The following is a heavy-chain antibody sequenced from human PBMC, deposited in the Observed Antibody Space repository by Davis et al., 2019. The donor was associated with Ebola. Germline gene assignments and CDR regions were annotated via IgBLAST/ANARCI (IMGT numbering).Heavy chain of an antibody. CDR2: IKQDGSEK. D-gene: IGHD3-3*01. Sequence: GESLKISCAASGFTFSSYWLSWVRQVPGKGLEWVANIKQDGSEKYYVDSVKCRFTISRDNAKTSLYLQMNSLRAEDTAVYYCARETGDDCWSGYHDYWGQGTLVTVSS. CDR3: ARETGDDCWSGYHDY. CDR1: GFTFSSYW. J-gene: IGHJ4*02. V-gene: IGHV3-7*03.